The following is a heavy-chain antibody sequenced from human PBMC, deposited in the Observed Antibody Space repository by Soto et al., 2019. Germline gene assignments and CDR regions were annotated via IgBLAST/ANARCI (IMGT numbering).Heavy chain of an antibody. CDR2: IYHSGST. CDR1: GGSISCGGYS. Sequence: QLQLQESGSGLVKPSQTLSLTCAVSGGSISCGGYSWSWIRQPPGKGLGWIGYIYHSGSTYYNPSLKSRVTISVDRSKNQFSLKLSSVTAADTAVYYCARSTQNYDILTGYPTHWYFDLWGRGTLVTVSS. V-gene: IGHV4-30-2*01. CDR3: ARSTQNYDILTGYPTHWYFDL. J-gene: IGHJ2*01. D-gene: IGHD3-9*01.